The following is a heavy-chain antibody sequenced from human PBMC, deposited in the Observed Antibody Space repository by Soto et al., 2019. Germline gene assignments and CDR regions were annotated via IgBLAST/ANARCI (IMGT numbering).Heavy chain of an antibody. J-gene: IGHJ5*02. D-gene: IGHD3-10*01. V-gene: IGHV1-69*02. CDR1: GGTFSSYT. CDR2: IIPILGIA. CDR3: AISMVRGVIIDWFDP. Sequence: QVQLVQSGAEVKKPGSSVKVSCKASGGTFSSYTISWVRQAPGQGLEWMGRIIPILGIANYAQKFQGRVTITADKPTSTAYMELSSLRSEDTAVYYCAISMVRGVIIDWFDPWGQGTLVTVSS.